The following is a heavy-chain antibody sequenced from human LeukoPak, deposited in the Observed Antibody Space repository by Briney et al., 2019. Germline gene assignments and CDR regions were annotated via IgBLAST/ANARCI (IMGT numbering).Heavy chain of an antibody. J-gene: IGHJ4*02. CDR2: ISYDGSNK. V-gene: IGHV3-30*04. Sequence: GGSLRLSCAASGFTFSSYAMHWVRQAPGKGLEWMAVISYDGSNKYYADSVKGRFTISRDNSKNTLYLQMNSLRAEDTAVYYCAKDWSSSPGDYWGRGTLVTVSS. D-gene: IGHD6-6*01. CDR1: GFTFSSYA. CDR3: AKDWSSSPGDY.